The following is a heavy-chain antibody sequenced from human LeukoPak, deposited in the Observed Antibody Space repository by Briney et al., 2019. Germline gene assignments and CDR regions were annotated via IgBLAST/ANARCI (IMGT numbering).Heavy chain of an antibody. V-gene: IGHV5-51*01. CDR3: ARRILATIPDAFDI. CDR2: IYPGDSDT. CDR1: GNSFSSHW. Sequence: GESLKISCQGSGNSFSSHWIGWVRQMPGKGLEWTGIIYPGDSDTRYSPSFQGQVTISADKSINTAYLHWSSLKTSDTAMYYCARRILATIPDAFDIWGQGTMVTVSS. J-gene: IGHJ3*02. D-gene: IGHD5-12*01.